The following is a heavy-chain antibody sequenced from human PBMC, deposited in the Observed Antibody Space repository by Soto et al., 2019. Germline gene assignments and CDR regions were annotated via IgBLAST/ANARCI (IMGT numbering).Heavy chain of an antibody. CDR2: IYWDDDK. CDR1: GFSLTTSGVG. J-gene: IGHJ4*02. CDR3: AHRLTLNTDWNYGRFDY. Sequence: QITLKESGPALVKPTQTLTLTCTFSGFSLTTSGVGVGWIRQPPGKALEWLALIYWDDDKRYCPSLRSRLTLTKDTSRNQVVLTMTNMDPVDTDTYFCAHRLTLNTDWNYGRFDYWGQGALVTVSS. D-gene: IGHD1-7*01. V-gene: IGHV2-5*02.